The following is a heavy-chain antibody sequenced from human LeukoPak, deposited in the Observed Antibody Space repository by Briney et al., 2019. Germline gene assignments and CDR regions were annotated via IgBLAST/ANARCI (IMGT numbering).Heavy chain of an antibody. CDR3: ARDRDYYGSGVHPIFYYYMDV. CDR1: GYTFTGYY. J-gene: IGHJ6*03. V-gene: IGHV1-2*02. D-gene: IGHD3-10*01. Sequence: ASVKVSCKASGYTFTGYYMHWVRQAPGQGLEWMGWINPNSGGTNYAQKFQGGVTMTRDTSISTAYMELSRLRSDDTAVYYCARDRDYYGSGVHPIFYYYMDVWGKGTTVTVSS. CDR2: INPNSGGT.